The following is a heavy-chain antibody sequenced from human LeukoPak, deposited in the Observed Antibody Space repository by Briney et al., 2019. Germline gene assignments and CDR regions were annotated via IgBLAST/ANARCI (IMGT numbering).Heavy chain of an antibody. J-gene: IGHJ4*02. CDR1: GFTFDDYA. D-gene: IGHD3-3*01. Sequence: PGGSLRLSCAASGFTFDDYAMHWVRQAPGKGLEWVSLISGDGGSTYYADSVKGRFTISRDNSKNPLYLQMNSLRTEDTALYYCAKDKVVYDFWSGYYGHYFDYWGQGTLVTVSS. CDR2: ISGDGGST. V-gene: IGHV3-43*02. CDR3: AKDKVVYDFWSGYYGHYFDY.